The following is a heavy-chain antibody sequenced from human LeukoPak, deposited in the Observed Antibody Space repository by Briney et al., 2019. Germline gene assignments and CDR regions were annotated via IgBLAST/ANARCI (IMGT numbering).Heavy chain of an antibody. V-gene: IGHV4-59*01. CDR2: IYSSGTT. D-gene: IGHD3-10*01. Sequence: SETLSLTCTVSGVSISTYYWSWIRQPPGKGPEWIGYIYSSGTTNYNPSLKSRVTISIDTSKNEFSLKLTSVTAADTAVYYCAREANYYGSGSYFEGTFDHWGQGSLVIVSS. J-gene: IGHJ4*02. CDR3: AREANYYGSGSYFEGTFDH. CDR1: GVSISTYY.